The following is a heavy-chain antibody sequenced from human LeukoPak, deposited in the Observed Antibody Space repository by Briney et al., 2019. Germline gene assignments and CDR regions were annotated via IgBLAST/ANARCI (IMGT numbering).Heavy chain of an antibody. J-gene: IGHJ4*02. CDR2: IQEDGSEK. Sequence: GGSLRLPCAASGFTFSSYGMHWVRQAPGKGLEWVANIQEDGSEKSYVDSVKGRFTISRDNAKNALYLQMNSLRAEGTAVYYCARGPTMVRGAIINFYFDYWGQGTLVTVSS. D-gene: IGHD3-10*01. CDR1: GFTFSSYG. CDR3: ARGPTMVRGAIINFYFDY. V-gene: IGHV3-7*01.